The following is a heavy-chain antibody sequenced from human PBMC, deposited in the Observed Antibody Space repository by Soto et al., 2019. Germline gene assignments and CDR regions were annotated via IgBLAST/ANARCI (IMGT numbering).Heavy chain of an antibody. CDR2: IYPGDSDT. CDR3: ARTSYSSGRYVLMDV. D-gene: IGHD6-19*01. J-gene: IGHJ6*02. V-gene: IGHV5-51*01. CDR1: GYSFTSYW. Sequence: GESLNLSCKGSGYSFTSYWIGWVRQMPGKGLEWMGIIYPGDSDTRYSPSFQGQVTISADKSISTAYLQWSSLKASDTAMYYCARTSYSSGRYVLMDVWGQGTTVTVSS.